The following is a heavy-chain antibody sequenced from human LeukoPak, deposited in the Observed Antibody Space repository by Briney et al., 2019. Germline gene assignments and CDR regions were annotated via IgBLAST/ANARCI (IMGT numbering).Heavy chain of an antibody. Sequence: ASVKVSCKASGGTFSSYAISWVRQAPGQGLEWMGGIIPIFGTANYAQKFQGRVTINTDESTSTAYIELSSLRSEDTAVYYCARGSWYLREPFDPWGQGTLVTVSS. CDR3: ARGSWYLREPFDP. J-gene: IGHJ5*02. CDR2: IIPIFGTA. CDR1: GGTFSSYA. D-gene: IGHD6-13*01. V-gene: IGHV1-69*05.